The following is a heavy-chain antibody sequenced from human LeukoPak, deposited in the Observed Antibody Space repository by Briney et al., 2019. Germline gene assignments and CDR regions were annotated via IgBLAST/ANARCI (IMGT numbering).Heavy chain of an antibody. V-gene: IGHV3-48*03. CDR3: AKDFVVVPGNVNYFDY. CDR1: GFTFSSYE. Sequence: GGSLRLSCAASGFTFSSYEMNWVRQAPGKGLEWVSYISSSGSTIYYADSVKGRFTISRDSAKNSLYLQMNSLRAEDTAVYYCAKDFVVVPGNVNYFDYWGQGTLVTVSS. D-gene: IGHD2-21*02. CDR2: ISSSGSTI. J-gene: IGHJ4*02.